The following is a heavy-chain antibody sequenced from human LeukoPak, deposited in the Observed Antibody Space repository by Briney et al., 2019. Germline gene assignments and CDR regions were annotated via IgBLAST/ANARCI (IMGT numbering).Heavy chain of an antibody. CDR1: GGSFSSGSYY. Sequence: PSQTLSLTCTVSGGSFSSGSYYWSWIRQPAGKGLEWIGRIHGSGSTNYNPSLKSRVTISVDTSKKQFSLKLSSVTAADTAVYYYARAGDYYDSSGYAAFDYWGQGTLVTVSS. V-gene: IGHV4-61*02. CDR3: ARAGDYYDSSGYAAFDY. D-gene: IGHD3-22*01. J-gene: IGHJ4*02. CDR2: IHGSGST.